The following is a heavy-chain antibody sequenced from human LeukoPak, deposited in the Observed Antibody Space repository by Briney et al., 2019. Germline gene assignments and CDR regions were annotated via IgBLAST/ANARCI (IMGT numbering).Heavy chain of an antibody. J-gene: IGHJ4*02. V-gene: IGHV3-33*06. CDR1: GFTFSSYG. CDR2: IWYDGSNK. Sequence: PGGPLRLSCAASGFTFSSYGMHWVRQAPGKGLEWVAVIWYDGSNKYYADSVEGRFTISRDNSKNTLYLQMNSLRAEDTAVYYCAKEHSGYDLGYFDYWGQGTLVTVSS. D-gene: IGHD5-12*01. CDR3: AKEHSGYDLGYFDY.